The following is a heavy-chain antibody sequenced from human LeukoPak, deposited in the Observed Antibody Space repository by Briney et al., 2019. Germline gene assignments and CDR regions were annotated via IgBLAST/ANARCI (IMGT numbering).Heavy chain of an antibody. D-gene: IGHD6-6*01. CDR3: ARRTKYSRYDY. J-gene: IGHJ4*02. CDR2: IIPILGIA. V-gene: IGHV1-69*04. CDR1: GGTFSSYA. Sequence: SVKVSCKASGGTFSSYAISWVRQAPGQGLEWMGRIIPILGIANYAQKFQGRVTITADKSTSTAYMELSSLRSEDTAVYYCARRTKYSRYDYWGQGTLVTVSS.